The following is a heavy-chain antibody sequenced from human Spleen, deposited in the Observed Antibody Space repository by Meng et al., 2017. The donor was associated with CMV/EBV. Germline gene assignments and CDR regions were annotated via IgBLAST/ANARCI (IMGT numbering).Heavy chain of an antibody. CDR1: GFSFSSSS. CDR2: IYSGGST. CDR3: ARAKTDSDFWSGYDY. J-gene: IGHJ4*02. Sequence: GESLKISCAASGFSFSSSSVNWVRQAPGKGLEWVSVIYSGGSTYYADSVKGRFTISRDNSKNTLYLQMNSLRAEDTAVYYCARAKTDSDFWSGYDYWGQGTLVTVSS. D-gene: IGHD3-3*01. V-gene: IGHV3-66*02.